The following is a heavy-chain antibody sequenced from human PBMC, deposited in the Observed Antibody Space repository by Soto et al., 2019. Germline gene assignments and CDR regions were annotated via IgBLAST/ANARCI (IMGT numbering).Heavy chain of an antibody. Sequence: GASVKVSCKASGGTFSSYAISWVRQAPGQGLEWMGGIIPIFGTANYAQKFQGRVAITADESTSTAYMELSSLRSEDTAVYYCARKGYSYGYSDYWGQGTLVTVSS. CDR2: IIPIFGTA. CDR3: ARKGYSYGYSDY. CDR1: GGTFSSYA. V-gene: IGHV1-69*13. D-gene: IGHD5-18*01. J-gene: IGHJ4*02.